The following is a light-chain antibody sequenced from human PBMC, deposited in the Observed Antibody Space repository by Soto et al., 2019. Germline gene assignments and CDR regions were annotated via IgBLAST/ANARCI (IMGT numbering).Light chain of an antibody. V-gene: IGLV2-14*01. Sequence: QSVLTQPASVSGSPGQSITISCTGTSSDVGTYNYVSWYQQHSGKAPKLMIYEVSNRPSGVSNRFSGSKSGNTASLTISGLQAEDEADYYCSSYTSSSPWVFGGGTKLTVL. CDR1: SSDVGTYNY. J-gene: IGLJ3*02. CDR2: EVS. CDR3: SSYTSSSPWV.